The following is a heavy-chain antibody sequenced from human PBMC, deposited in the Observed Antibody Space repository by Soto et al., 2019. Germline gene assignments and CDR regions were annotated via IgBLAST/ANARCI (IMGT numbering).Heavy chain of an antibody. CDR2: IIPIFGTA. D-gene: IGHD5-12*01. CDR1: GGTFSTSA. J-gene: IGHJ6*02. CDR3: ARDKDRVRLGGNYYYATDV. V-gene: IGHV1-69*12. Sequence: QVQLVQSGAEVMQPGSSVRVSCKTSGGTFSTSAISWVRQAPGQGLEWMGGIIPIFGTADYAQKFQGRVTMTADXYXSXAXXERSSLRSEDTAVYFCARDKDRVRLGGNYYYATDVWGQGTTVTVSS.